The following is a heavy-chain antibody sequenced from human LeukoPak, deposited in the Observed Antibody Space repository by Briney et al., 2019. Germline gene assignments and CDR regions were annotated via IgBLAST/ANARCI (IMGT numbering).Heavy chain of an antibody. CDR3: AKGGYTTWFDP. V-gene: IGHV3-23*01. CDR1: GFTFREYS. Sequence: GGFLRLSCAASGFTFREYSMSWVRQAPGKGLEWVSNIRSNGGDTYYTDSVKGRFTISRDNSKNTLYLEMNSLRAEDTAVYYCAKGGYTTWFDPWGQGTLVTVSS. D-gene: IGHD2-15*01. J-gene: IGHJ5*02. CDR2: IRSNGGDT.